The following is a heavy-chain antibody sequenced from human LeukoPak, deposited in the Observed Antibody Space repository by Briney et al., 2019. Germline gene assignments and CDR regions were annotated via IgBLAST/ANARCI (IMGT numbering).Heavy chain of an antibody. CDR3: AKAYSSGYLKRAFDI. V-gene: IGHV4-4*02. CDR2: IWHSGIT. D-gene: IGHD3-22*01. Sequence: PSETLSLTCAVSGGSISSSNWWSWVRQPPGKGLEWIGEIWHSGITNFNPSLKSRLTMSVDTSKNQFSLKLSSVTAADTAVYYCAKAYSSGYLKRAFDIWGQGTMVTVSS. CDR1: GGSISSSNW. J-gene: IGHJ3*02.